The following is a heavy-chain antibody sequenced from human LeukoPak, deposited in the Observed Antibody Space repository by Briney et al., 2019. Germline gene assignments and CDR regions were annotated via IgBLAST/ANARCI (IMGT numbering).Heavy chain of an antibody. CDR2: RKQDGREK. D-gene: IGHD1-26*01. CDR1: GFTFSSYW. Sequence: PGGSLRLSWAASGFTFSSYWMSWVRQAPGKGREWVANRKQDGREKYYVDSVKGLFTISRDNAKHSMYLQMNSLRAEDTAVSYCAREALYSGAFDYWGQGTLVTVSS. V-gene: IGHV3-7*01. J-gene: IGHJ4*02. CDR3: AREALYSGAFDY.